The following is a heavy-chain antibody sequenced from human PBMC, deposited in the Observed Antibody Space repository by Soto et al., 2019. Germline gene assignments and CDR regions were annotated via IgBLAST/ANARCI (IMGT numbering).Heavy chain of an antibody. V-gene: IGHV3-9*01. CDR1: GFTFDDYA. D-gene: IGHD3-22*01. CDR2: ISWNSGSI. Sequence: PGGSLRLSCGALGFTFDDYAMHWVRQAPGKGLEWVSGISWNSGSIGYADSVKGRFTISRDNAKNSLYLQMNSLRAEDTALYYCAKDSLQGGGPDGSGYRAFDIWGQGTMVTVSS. J-gene: IGHJ3*02. CDR3: AKDSLQGGGPDGSGYRAFDI.